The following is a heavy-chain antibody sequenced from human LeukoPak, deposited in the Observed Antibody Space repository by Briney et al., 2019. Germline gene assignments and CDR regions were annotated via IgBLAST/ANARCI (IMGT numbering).Heavy chain of an antibody. CDR2: ISGSVGST. D-gene: IGHD5-18*01. CDR1: GFNLSRYG. Sequence: GSLRLFRGASGFNLSRYGMSLVRQAPGEGVEWVSAISGSVGSTYYADSVKGRFTISRDNSKNTLYLQMNSLRAEDTAVYYCAKDLGYRYGKDYYYGMDVWGQGTTVTVSS. J-gene: IGHJ6*02. CDR3: AKDLGYRYGKDYYYGMDV. V-gene: IGHV3-23*01.